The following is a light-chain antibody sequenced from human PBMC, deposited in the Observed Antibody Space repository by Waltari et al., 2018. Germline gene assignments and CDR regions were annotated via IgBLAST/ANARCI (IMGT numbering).Light chain of an antibody. Sequence: EIVLTQSPATLSLSPGERATLSCRASQSVSSYLAWYQQKPGQAPRLLIYDASTRATSTPARFSGSGSGTDFTLTISSLEPEDFAVYYCQQRSNWPPLTFGGGTKVEIK. CDR2: DAS. CDR3: QQRSNWPPLT. CDR1: QSVSSY. V-gene: IGKV3-11*01. J-gene: IGKJ4*01.